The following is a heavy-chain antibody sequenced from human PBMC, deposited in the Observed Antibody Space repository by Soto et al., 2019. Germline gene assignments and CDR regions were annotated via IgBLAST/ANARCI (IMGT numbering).Heavy chain of an antibody. J-gene: IGHJ3*02. CDR3: ARVWDASDAFDI. Sequence: QVQLGESGGGVVQPGRSLRLSCAASGFTFSSDGMHWVRQAPGKGLEWVAVIWYDGSNKYYADSVKSRFTISRDNSKNPLYLQMNSLRAEDTAVYYCARVWDASDAFDIWGQGTMVTVSS. V-gene: IGHV3-33*01. D-gene: IGHD1-26*01. CDR2: IWYDGSNK. CDR1: GFTFSSDG.